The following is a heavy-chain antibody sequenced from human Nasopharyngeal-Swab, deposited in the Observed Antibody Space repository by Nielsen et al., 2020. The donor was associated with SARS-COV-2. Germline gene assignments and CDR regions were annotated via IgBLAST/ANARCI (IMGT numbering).Heavy chain of an antibody. CDR3: AKDVSNYGSGSSWDIDY. J-gene: IGHJ4*02. Sequence: WIRQPPGKGLEWVSAISGSGGSTYYADSVKGRFTISRDNSKNTLHLQMNSLRAEDTAVYYCAKDVSNYGSGSSWDIDYWGQGTLVTVSS. V-gene: IGHV3-23*01. CDR2: ISGSGGST. D-gene: IGHD3-10*01.